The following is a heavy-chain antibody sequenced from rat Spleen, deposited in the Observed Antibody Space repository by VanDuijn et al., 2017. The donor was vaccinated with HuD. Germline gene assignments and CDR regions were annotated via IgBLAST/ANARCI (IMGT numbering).Heavy chain of an antibody. J-gene: IGHJ2*01. CDR3: TRDDVYYGSYYFDY. V-gene: IGHV5-31*01. Sequence: EVQLVESGGGLVQPGRSLKLSCVASGFTFNNYWMTWIRQAPGKGLEWVASITNTGGSTYYPDSVKGRFTISRDNAKSTLYLQMNSLRSEDTATYYCTRDDVYYGSYYFDYWGQGVMVTVSS. CDR1: GFTFNNYW. D-gene: IGHD1-6*01. CDR2: ITNTGGST.